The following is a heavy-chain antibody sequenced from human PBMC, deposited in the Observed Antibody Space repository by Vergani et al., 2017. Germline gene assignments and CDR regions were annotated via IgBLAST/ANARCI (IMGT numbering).Heavy chain of an antibody. Sequence: EVQLVQSGAEVKKPGESLKISCKGSGYSFTSYWIGWVRQMPGKGLGWIGSIYPGDSDTRYSPSFQGQVTISADKSISTAYLQGSSLKASDTAMYYCARHESLWFGESRGGFDPWGQGTLVTVSS. V-gene: IGHV5-51*01. CDR1: GYSFTSYW. J-gene: IGHJ5*02. CDR3: ARHESLWFGESRGGFDP. CDR2: IYPGDSDT. D-gene: IGHD3-10*01.